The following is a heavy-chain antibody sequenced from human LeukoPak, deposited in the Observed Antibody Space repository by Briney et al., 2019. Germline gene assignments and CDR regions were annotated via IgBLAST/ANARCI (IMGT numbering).Heavy chain of an antibody. J-gene: IGHJ3*02. CDR2: FDPEDGET. V-gene: IGHV1-24*01. Sequence: ASVKVSCKVSGYTLTELSMHWVRQAPGKGLEWMGGFDPEDGETIYAQKFQGRVTMTEDTSTDTAYMELSSLRSEDTAVYYCATGTLLRYFDWQSWGIAFDIWGQGTMVTVSS. CDR1: GYTLTELS. D-gene: IGHD3-9*01. CDR3: ATGTLLRYFDWQSWGIAFDI.